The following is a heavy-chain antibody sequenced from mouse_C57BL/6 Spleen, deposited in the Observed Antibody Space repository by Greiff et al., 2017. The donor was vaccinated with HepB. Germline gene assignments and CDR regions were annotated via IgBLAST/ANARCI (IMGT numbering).Heavy chain of an antibody. Sequence: DVKLVESGGGLVQPGGSLSLSCAASGFTFTDYYMSWVRQPPGKALEWLGFIRNKANGYTTEYSASVKGRFTISRDNSQSILYLQMNALRAEDSATYYCARDYDGWFAYWGQGTLVTVSA. V-gene: IGHV7-3*01. CDR1: GFTFTDYY. CDR3: ARDYDGWFAY. D-gene: IGHD1-1*01. CDR2: IRNKANGYTT. J-gene: IGHJ3*01.